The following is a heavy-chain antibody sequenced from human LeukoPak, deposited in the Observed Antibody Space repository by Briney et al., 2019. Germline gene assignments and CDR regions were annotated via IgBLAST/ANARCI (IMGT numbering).Heavy chain of an antibody. CDR2: IYHSGST. Sequence: SGTLSLTCAVSGGSISSSNWWSWVRQPPGKGLEWIGEIYHSGSTNYNPSLKSRVTISVDKSKNQFSLKLSSVTAADTAVYYCARRTGSYSSLANFDYWGQGTLVTVSS. J-gene: IGHJ4*02. CDR1: GGSISSSNW. D-gene: IGHD6-6*01. CDR3: ARRTGSYSSLANFDY. V-gene: IGHV4-4*02.